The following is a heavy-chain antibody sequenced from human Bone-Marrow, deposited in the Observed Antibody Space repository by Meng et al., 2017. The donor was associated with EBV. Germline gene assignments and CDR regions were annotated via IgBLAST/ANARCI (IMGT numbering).Heavy chain of an antibody. Sequence: QVQLVESGGGVVPPGRSLSLPCLASGFSFGSYGMHWVRQAPGKGLEWVAVIWYDGSNKYYAESVKGRFTISRENSKNTLYLQMNSLRAEDTAVYYCARAVSYYDILSGFSHWGQGTLVTVSS. J-gene: IGHJ4*02. CDR1: GFSFGSYG. CDR3: ARAVSYYDILSGFSH. CDR2: IWYDGSNK. V-gene: IGHV3-33*01. D-gene: IGHD3-9*01.